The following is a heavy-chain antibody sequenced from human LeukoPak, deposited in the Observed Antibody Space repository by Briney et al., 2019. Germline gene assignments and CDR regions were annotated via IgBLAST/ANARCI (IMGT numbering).Heavy chain of an antibody. CDR1: GFTFSSYW. CDR2: INSDGSST. Sequence: GGSLRLSCAASGFTFSSYWMHWVRQAPGKGLVWASRINSDGSSTSYADSVKGRFTISRDNAKNTLYLQMNSLRAEDTAVYYCAGIVVVPAASHYYYYGMDVWGQGTTVTVSS. V-gene: IGHV3-74*01. CDR3: AGIVVVPAASHYYYYGMDV. J-gene: IGHJ6*02. D-gene: IGHD2-2*01.